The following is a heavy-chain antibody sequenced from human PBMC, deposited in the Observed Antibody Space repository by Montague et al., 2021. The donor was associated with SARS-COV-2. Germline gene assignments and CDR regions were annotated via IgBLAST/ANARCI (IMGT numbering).Heavy chain of an antibody. CDR1: GFTFSSYW. CDR3: EKHGPDTFDY. D-gene: IGHD3-9*01. CDR2: IVPDGSNK. V-gene: IGHV3-7*01. J-gene: IGHJ4*02. Sequence: SLRLSCAASGFTFSSYWMGWVRQAPGKGLEWVAHIVPDGSNKHYVGPGGGRFTISRDNSKNSLYLQMNNLRAEDTAVYYCEKHGPDTFDYWGQGTLVTVSS.